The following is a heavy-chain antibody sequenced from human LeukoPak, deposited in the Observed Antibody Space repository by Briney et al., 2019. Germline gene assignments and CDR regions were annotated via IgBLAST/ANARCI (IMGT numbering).Heavy chain of an antibody. Sequence: GASVKVSCKASGGTFSSYAISWVRQAPGQGLEWMGGIIPIFGTANYAQKFQGRVTITADESMSTAYMELSSLRSEDTAVYYCASGYDFWSGYPYGMDVWGQGTTVTVSS. J-gene: IGHJ6*02. CDR2: IIPIFGTA. CDR3: ASGYDFWSGYPYGMDV. D-gene: IGHD3-3*01. CDR1: GGTFSSYA. V-gene: IGHV1-69*13.